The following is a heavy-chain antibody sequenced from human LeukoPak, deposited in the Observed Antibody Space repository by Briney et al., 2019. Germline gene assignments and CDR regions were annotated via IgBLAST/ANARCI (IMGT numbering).Heavy chain of an antibody. D-gene: IGHD1-26*01. CDR3: ARDLRGSGSYSLDY. V-gene: IGHV3-74*01. CDR1: GFTFSNYM. Sequence: PGGSLRLSCAASGFTFSNYMMHWVRQAPGKGLVWVSRIKSDGITITYADSVKGRFTISRDNAKNTLYLQMNSLRAEDTAVYYCARDLRGSGSYSLDYWGQGTLVTVSS. J-gene: IGHJ4*02. CDR2: IKSDGITI.